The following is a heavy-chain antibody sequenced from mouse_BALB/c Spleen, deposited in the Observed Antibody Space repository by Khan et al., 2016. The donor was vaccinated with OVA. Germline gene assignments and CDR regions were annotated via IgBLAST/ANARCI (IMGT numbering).Heavy chain of an antibody. CDR2: ISSGDTT. CDR1: GFTFGNYG. J-gene: IGHJ3*01. Sequence: EVELVESGGGLVKPGGSLKLSCAASGFTFGNYGVSWVRQTPEKRLEWVASISSGDTTYYPDSVKGRFTISRDNARNILYLQMSRLRSEDTAMYCCARAYWFAYWGQGTLVTVSA. CDR3: ARAYWFAY. V-gene: IGHV5-6-5*01.